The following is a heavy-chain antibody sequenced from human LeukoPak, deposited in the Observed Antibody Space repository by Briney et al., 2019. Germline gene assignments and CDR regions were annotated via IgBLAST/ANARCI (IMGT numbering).Heavy chain of an antibody. CDR2: FDAEDGER. J-gene: IGHJ4*02. Sequence: ASVKVSCKVSGDTLSDVSIHWVRQAPGKGLEWMGSFDAEDGERFHARKFEGRVIMTEDTSTDTAYMELSSLRSEDTAVYYCATDWYSGSYPTGHYFDYWGQGTLVTVSS. CDR3: ATDWYSGSYPTGHYFDY. D-gene: IGHD1-26*01. CDR1: GDTLSDVS. V-gene: IGHV1-24*01.